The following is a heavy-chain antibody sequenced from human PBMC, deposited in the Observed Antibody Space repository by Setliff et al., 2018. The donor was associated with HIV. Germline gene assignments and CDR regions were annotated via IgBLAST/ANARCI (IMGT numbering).Heavy chain of an antibody. Sequence: SETLSLTCTVSGGSISSGDYYWSWIRQPPGKGLEWIGSIYYTGSTDYNPSLMSRVTISLDTPKNQFSLKLNSVIAADTAVYYCARNRVPSSLWGQGTLVTVSS. D-gene: IGHD3-10*01. CDR3: ARNRVPSSL. CDR1: GGSISSGDYY. J-gene: IGHJ4*02. CDR2: IYYTGST. V-gene: IGHV4-61*08.